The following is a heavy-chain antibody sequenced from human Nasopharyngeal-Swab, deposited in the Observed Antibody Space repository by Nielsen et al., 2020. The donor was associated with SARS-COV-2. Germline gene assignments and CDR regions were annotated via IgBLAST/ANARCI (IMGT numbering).Heavy chain of an antibody. Sequence: GGSLRLYCAASGFTFSSYAMSWVRQAPGKGLEWVSAISGSGGSTYYADSVKGRFTISRDNSKNTLYLQMNSLRAEDTAVYYCAKSLKALVAAWKDAFDIWGQGTMVTVSS. D-gene: IGHD2-15*01. J-gene: IGHJ3*02. CDR2: ISGSGGST. CDR1: GFTFSSYA. V-gene: IGHV3-23*01. CDR3: AKSLKALVAAWKDAFDI.